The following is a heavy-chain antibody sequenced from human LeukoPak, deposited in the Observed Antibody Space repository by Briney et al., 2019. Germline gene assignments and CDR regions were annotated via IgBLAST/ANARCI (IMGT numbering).Heavy chain of an antibody. CDR3: ARPYYYDSSGYYPYY. CDR2: IYSGGST. D-gene: IGHD3-22*01. CDR1: GFTFDDYA. V-gene: IGHV3-66*02. J-gene: IGHJ4*02. Sequence: GGSLRLSCAASGFTFDDYAMHWVRQAPGKGLEWVSVIYSGGSTYYADSVKGRFTISRDNSKNTLYLQMNSLRAEDTAVYYCARPYYYDSSGYYPYYWGQGTLVTVSS.